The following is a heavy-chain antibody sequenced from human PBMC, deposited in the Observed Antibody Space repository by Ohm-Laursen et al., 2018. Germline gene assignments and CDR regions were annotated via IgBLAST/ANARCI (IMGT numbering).Heavy chain of an antibody. CDR2: IIPIFGTA. CDR1: GGTFSSYA. J-gene: IGHJ4*02. V-gene: IGHV1-69*13. Sequence: GASVKVSCKASGGTFSSYAISWVRQAPGQGLEWMGGIIPIFGTANYAQKFQGRVTITADESTSTAYMELSSLRSEDTAVYYCARGSPVYYYDSSGYFSHSFDYWGQGTLVTVSS. D-gene: IGHD3-22*01. CDR3: ARGSPVYYYDSSGYFSHSFDY.